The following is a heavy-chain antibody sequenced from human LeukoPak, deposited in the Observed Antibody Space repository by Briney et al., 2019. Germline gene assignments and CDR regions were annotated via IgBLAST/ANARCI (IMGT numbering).Heavy chain of an antibody. D-gene: IGHD1-26*01. J-gene: IGHJ4*02. V-gene: IGHV3-30-3*01. Sequence: GGSLRLSCAASGFTFSSYAMHWVRQAPGKGLEWVAVISYDGSNKYYADSVKGRFTISRDNSKNTLYLQMNSRRAEDTAVYYCARDGWAKWELQEVGFDYWGQGTLVIVSS. CDR2: ISYDGSNK. CDR3: ARDGWAKWELQEVGFDY. CDR1: GFTFSSYA.